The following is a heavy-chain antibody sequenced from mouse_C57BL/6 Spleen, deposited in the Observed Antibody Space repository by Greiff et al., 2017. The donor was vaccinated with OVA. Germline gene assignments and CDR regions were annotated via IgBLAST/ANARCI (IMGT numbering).Heavy chain of an antibody. CDR3: AKWITLADAMDY. CDR2: IWRGGST. CDR1: GFSLTSYG. V-gene: IGHV2-5*01. Sequence: VQVVESGPGLVQPSQSLSITCTVSGFSLTSYGVHWVRQSPGKGLEWLGVIWRGGSTDYNAAIMSRLSITKDNSKSQVFFKMNSLQADDTAIYYCAKWITLADAMDYWGQGTSVTASS. J-gene: IGHJ4*01. D-gene: IGHD2-4*01.